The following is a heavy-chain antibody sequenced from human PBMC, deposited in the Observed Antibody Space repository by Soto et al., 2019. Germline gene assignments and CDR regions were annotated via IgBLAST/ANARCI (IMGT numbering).Heavy chain of an antibody. J-gene: IGHJ5*02. D-gene: IGHD4-17*01. V-gene: IGHV4-31*03. Sequence: QVQLQESGPGLVKPSQTLSLTCTVSGGSISSGGYYWSWIRQHPGKGLEWIGYIYYSGSTYYNPSLKSRVTISGDTSKNQFSLKLSSVTAADTAVYYCARGQTTVTTEWFDPWGQGTLVTVSS. CDR3: ARGQTTVTTEWFDP. CDR1: GGSISSGGYY. CDR2: IYYSGST.